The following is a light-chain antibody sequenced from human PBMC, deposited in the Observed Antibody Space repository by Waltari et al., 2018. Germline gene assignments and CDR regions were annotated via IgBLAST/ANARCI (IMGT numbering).Light chain of an antibody. CDR3: GTWDSSGVLGV. Sequence: QSVLSQPPSVSAAPGQKVTISCAGGSPNIGNNYVPCYQHFPGTAPKLPSFENNKRPSGIHDRFTGSKAGTSATLGITGLQAGDEADYYCGTWDSSGVLGVFGTGTKVTVL. V-gene: IGLV1-51*02. CDR2: ENN. CDR1: SPNIGNNY. J-gene: IGLJ1*01.